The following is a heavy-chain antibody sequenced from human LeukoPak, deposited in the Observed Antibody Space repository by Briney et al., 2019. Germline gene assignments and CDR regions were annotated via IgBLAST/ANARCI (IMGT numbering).Heavy chain of an antibody. V-gene: IGHV4-59*08. D-gene: IGHD4-17*01. Sequence: SETLSLTCTVSGGSISNYYWSWIRQPPGKGLERIGYIHYSGSSNYNPSLKSRVTISVDTSKKQFSLKLSSVTAADTAVYYCARGYGDYRIYYFDYWGQGTLVTVSS. CDR1: GGSISNYY. CDR3: ARGYGDYRIYYFDY. CDR2: IHYSGSS. J-gene: IGHJ4*02.